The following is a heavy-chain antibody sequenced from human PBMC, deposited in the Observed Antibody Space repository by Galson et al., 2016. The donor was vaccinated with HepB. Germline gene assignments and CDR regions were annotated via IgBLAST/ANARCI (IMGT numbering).Heavy chain of an antibody. CDR1: GFTLSSYA. CDR2: ISGTGGSM. CDR3: AKQSGQWLISGNWVDS. Sequence: SLRLSCAASGFTLSSYAMSWVRQAPGKGLEWVSGISGTGGSMFYADSVKGRFTISRDNSKDTLFLHMNGLTAGDTAKYFCAKQSGQWLISGNWVDSWGQGTLVTVSS. J-gene: IGHJ5*02. D-gene: IGHD6-19*01. V-gene: IGHV3-23*01.